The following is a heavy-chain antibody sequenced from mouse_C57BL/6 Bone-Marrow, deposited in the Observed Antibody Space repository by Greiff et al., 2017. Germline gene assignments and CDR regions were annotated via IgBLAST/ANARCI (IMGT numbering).Heavy chain of an antibody. CDR2: ISSGGSYN. CDR3: ARQGIYYYGSSYVFHVHYYAMDY. CDR1: GFTFSSYG. J-gene: IGHJ4*01. V-gene: IGHV5-6*01. D-gene: IGHD1-1*01. Sequence: EVMLVESGGDLVKPGGSLKLSCAASGFTFSSYGMSWVRQTPDKRLEWVATISSGGSYNYYPDSVKGRFTISRDNAKNTLYLQMSSLKSEDTAMYYCARQGIYYYGSSYVFHVHYYAMDYWGQGTSVTVSS.